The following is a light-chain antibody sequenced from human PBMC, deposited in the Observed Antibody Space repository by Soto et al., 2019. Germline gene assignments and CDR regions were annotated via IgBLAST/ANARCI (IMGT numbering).Light chain of an antibody. V-gene: IGLV7-46*01. J-gene: IGLJ2*01. CDR2: DTN. CDR3: FLFYSGVIV. CDR1: TGAVTSGHY. Sequence: QAVVTQESSLTVSPGGTVTLTCGSSTGAVTSGHYPFWFQQKPGQAPRTLIFDTNKKLSWTPARFSGSLLGGKAALTLSGAKPQDEAEYYCFLFYSGVIVFGGGTKLTVL.